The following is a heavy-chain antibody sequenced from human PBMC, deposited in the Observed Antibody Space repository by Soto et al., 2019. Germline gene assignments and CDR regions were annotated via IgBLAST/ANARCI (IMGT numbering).Heavy chain of an antibody. CDR2: INPSGGST. CDR3: ARGGIVVVPAAESYGMDV. Sequence: AASVKVSCKASGYTFTSYYMHWVRQAPGQGLEWMGIINPSGGSTSYAQKFQGRVTMTRDTSTSTVYMELSSLRSEDTAVYYCARGGIVVVPAAESYGMDVWGQGTTVTVSS. V-gene: IGHV1-46*01. J-gene: IGHJ6*02. D-gene: IGHD2-2*01. CDR1: GYTFTSYY.